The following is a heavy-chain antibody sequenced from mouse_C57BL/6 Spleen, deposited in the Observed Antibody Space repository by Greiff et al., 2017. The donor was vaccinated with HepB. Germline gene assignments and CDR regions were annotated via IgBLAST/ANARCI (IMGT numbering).Heavy chain of an antibody. CDR1: GYTFTSYW. CDR2: IHPNSGST. CDR3: ARFGGSSHAMDY. Sequence: QVQLQQSGAELVKPGASVKLSCKASGYTFTSYWMHWVKQRPGQGLEWIGMIHPNSGSTNYNEKFKSKATLTVDKSSSTAYMQLSSLTSEDSAVYYWARFGGSSHAMDYWGQGTSVTVSS. J-gene: IGHJ4*01. V-gene: IGHV1-64*01. D-gene: IGHD1-1*01.